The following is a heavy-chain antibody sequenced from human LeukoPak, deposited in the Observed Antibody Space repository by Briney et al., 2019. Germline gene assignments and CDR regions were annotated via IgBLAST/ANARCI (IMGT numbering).Heavy chain of an antibody. D-gene: IGHD3-10*01. J-gene: IGHJ6*03. CDR3: ARAVELLDAYYYMDV. V-gene: IGHV4-38-2*02. CDR1: GYSISSGYY. Sequence: SETLSLTCTVSGYSISSGYYWGWIRQPPGKGLEWIGSIYHSGSTNYNPSLKSRVTMSVDTSKNQFSLKLSSVTAADTAVYYCARAVELLDAYYYMDVWGKGTTVTVSS. CDR2: IYHSGST.